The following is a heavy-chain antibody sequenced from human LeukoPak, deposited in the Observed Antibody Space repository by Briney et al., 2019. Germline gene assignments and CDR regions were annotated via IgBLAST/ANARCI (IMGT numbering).Heavy chain of an antibody. CDR2: IYDSGST. J-gene: IGHJ4*02. Sequence: TPSETLSLTCTVSGGSTNSYYWSWIRQPPGKGLEWIGYIYDSGSTNYNPSLKSRVTISVDTSKNQFSLKLSSVTAADTAVYYCARGFVVRGVVNEFYFDYWGQGTLVTVSS. CDR1: GGSTNSYY. V-gene: IGHV4-59*01. CDR3: ARGFVVRGVVNEFYFDY. D-gene: IGHD3-10*01.